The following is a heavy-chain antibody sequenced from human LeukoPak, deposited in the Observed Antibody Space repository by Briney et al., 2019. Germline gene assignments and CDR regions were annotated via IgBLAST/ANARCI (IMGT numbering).Heavy chain of an antibody. CDR1: GGSFSGYY. CDR3: ARVVVVPAARGRPDAFDI. Sequence: SETLSLTCAVYGGSFSGYYWSWIRQPPGKGLEWIGEINHSGSTNYNPSLKSRVTISVDTSKNQFSLKLCSVTAADTAVYYCARVVVVPAARGRPDAFDIWGQGTMVTVSS. J-gene: IGHJ3*02. CDR2: INHSGST. D-gene: IGHD2-2*01. V-gene: IGHV4-34*01.